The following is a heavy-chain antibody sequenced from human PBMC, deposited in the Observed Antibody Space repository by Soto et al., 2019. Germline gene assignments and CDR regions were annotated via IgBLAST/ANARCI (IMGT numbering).Heavy chain of an antibody. CDR1: GYNFTSYY. CDR3: ARDDGEYWSGGSCYTFDY. D-gene: IGHD2-15*01. J-gene: IGHJ4*02. Sequence: QVPLVQSGAEVKKPGASVKVSCKASGYNFTSYYMHWVRQAPGQGLAWMGIINHSGGSTSYAQKFQGRVTMTSDKSTSPVYMALSSLGSEYTAVDYCARDDGEYWSGGSCYTFDYCGQVTRVTFSA. V-gene: IGHV1-46*01. CDR2: INHSGGST.